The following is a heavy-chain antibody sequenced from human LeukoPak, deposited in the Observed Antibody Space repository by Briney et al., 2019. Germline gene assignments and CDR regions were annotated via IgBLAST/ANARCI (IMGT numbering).Heavy chain of an antibody. J-gene: IGHJ4*02. V-gene: IGHV4-34*01. CDR3: SRGGLYGRSTSGYSWGGDFDY. CDR2: INHSGST. D-gene: IGHD2-2*01. CDR1: GGSISSYY. Sequence: PSETLSLTCTVSGGSISSYYWSWIRQPPGKGLEWIGEINHSGSTNYNPSLKSRVTISVDTSKNQFSLKLSSVTAADTAVYYCSRGGLYGRSTSGYSWGGDFDYWGQGTLVTVSS.